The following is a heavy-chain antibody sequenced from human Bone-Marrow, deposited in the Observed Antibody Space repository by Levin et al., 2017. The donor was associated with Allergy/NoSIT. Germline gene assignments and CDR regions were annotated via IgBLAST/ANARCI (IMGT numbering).Heavy chain of an antibody. CDR1: GGSISSYY. D-gene: IGHD3-10*01. V-gene: IGHV4-59*01. CDR2: IYYSGST. CDR3: ARAGEGRVLDY. J-gene: IGHJ4*02. Sequence: SETLSLTCTVSGGSISSYYWSWIRQPPGKGLEWIGYIYYSGSTNYNPSLKSRVTISVDTSKNQFSLKLSSVTAADTAVYYCARAGEGRVLDYWGQGTLVTVSS.